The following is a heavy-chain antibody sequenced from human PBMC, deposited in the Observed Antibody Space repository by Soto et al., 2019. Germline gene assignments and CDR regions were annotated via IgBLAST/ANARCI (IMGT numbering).Heavy chain of an antibody. J-gene: IGHJ6*02. CDR1: GGSFSGYY. Sequence: SETLSLTCAVYGGSFSGYYWSWIRQPPGKGLEWIGEINHSGSTNYNPSLKSRVTISVDTSKNQFSLKLSSVTAADTAVYYCARSPTKRTKLCGSGSYSDYYYGMDVWGQGTTVAVSS. CDR2: INHSGST. D-gene: IGHD3-10*01. V-gene: IGHV4-34*01. CDR3: ARSPTKRTKLCGSGSYSDYYYGMDV.